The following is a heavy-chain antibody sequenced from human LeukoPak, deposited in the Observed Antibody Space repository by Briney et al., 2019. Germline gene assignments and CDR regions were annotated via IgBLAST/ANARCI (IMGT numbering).Heavy chain of an antibody. Sequence: SETLSLTCTVSGGSISSNNYYWSWIRQPAGKGLEWIGRIYASGSTNYNPSLKSRVTISVDTSKNQFSLKLSSVTAADTAVYYCXXXXVWWXXXSXXXXXDXXGXXXXXXXXXXXXXXXXXWF. D-gene: IGHD4/OR15-4a*01. J-gene: IGHJ5*01. CDR3: XXXXVWWXXXSXXXXXDXXGXXXXXXXXXXXXXXXXXWF. CDR2: IYASGST. V-gene: IGHV4-61*02. CDR1: GGSISSNNYY.